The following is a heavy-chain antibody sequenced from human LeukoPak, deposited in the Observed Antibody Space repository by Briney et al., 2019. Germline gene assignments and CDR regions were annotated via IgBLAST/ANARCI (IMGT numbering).Heavy chain of an antibody. CDR1: GYTFTGYY. CDR2: INPNSGGT. CDR3: ARDFGELLITDAFDI. D-gene: IGHD1-26*01. V-gene: IGHV1-2*02. J-gene: IGHJ3*02. Sequence: ASVKVSCKAPGYTFTGYYMHWVRQAPGQGLEWMGWINPNSGGTNYAQKFQGRVTMTRDTSISTAYMELSRLRSDDTAVYYCARDFGELLITDAFDIWGQGTMVTVSS.